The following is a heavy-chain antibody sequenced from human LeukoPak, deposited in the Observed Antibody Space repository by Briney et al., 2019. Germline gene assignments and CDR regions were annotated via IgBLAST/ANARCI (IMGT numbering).Heavy chain of an antibody. D-gene: IGHD6-13*01. CDR1: GFTFSSYA. V-gene: IGHV3-23*01. J-gene: IGHJ4*02. CDR3: AKTRPLDSSSWSHGDY. CDR2: ISGSGDST. Sequence: PGGSLRLSCAASGFTFSSYAMSWVRQAPGKGLEWASAISGSGDSTYYGDSVKGRFTISRDNSKNTLYLQMNSLRAEDTAVYYCAKTRPLDSSSWSHGDYWGQGTLVTVPS.